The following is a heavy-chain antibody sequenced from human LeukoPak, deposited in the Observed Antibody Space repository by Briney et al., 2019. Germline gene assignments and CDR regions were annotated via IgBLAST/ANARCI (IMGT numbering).Heavy chain of an antibody. D-gene: IGHD6-25*01. J-gene: IGHJ6*04. CDR1: GYTFTNYY. V-gene: IGHV1-2*06. CDR2: INPNSGGT. CDR3: ARDGSSSGGMDV. Sequence: GASVKVSCKASGYTFTNYYMHWVRQAPGQGLEWMGRINPNSGGTNYAQKFQGRVTMTRDTSSSTAYMDLSRLRSDDTAVYYCARDGSSSGGMDVWGKGTTATVSS.